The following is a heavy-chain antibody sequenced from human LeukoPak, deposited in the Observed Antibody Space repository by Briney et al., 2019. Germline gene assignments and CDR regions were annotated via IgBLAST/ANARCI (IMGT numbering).Heavy chain of an antibody. CDR2: IYHSGST. J-gene: IGHJ4*02. CDR1: GGSISSSNW. V-gene: IGHV4-4*02. D-gene: IGHD3-22*01. Sequence: SETLSLTCAVSGGSISSSNWWSWVRQPPGKGLEWIGEIYHSGSTNYNPSLKSRVTISVDKSQNQFSLKLSSVTAADTAVYYCARGEYYYDSSGYIDYWGQGTLVTVSS. CDR3: ARGEYYYDSSGYIDY.